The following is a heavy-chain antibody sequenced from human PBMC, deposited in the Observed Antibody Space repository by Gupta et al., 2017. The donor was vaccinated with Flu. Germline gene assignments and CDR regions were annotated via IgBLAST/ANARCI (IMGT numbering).Heavy chain of an antibody. D-gene: IGHD2-15*01. CDR1: GYTFTSYG. CDR3: ARDRGYCSGGSCFSGRRPFDP. V-gene: IGHV1-18*01. Sequence: QVQLVQSGAEVKKPGASVKVSCKASGYTFTSYGISWVRQAPGQGLEWMGWISAYNGNTTYAQKLHGRVTMTTDTSTSTAYMELRSLRSDDTAVYYRARDRGYCSGGSCFSGRRPFDPWGQGTLVTVSS. CDR2: ISAYNGNT. J-gene: IGHJ5*02.